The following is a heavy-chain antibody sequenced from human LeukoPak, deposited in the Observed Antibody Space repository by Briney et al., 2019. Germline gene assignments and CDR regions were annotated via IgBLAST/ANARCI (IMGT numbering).Heavy chain of an antibody. CDR1: GGSISSGGYY. J-gene: IGHJ4*02. CDR2: IYYSGST. CDR3: ARDRRCSYGPSSFDY. Sequence: PSETLSLTCTVSGGSISSGGYYWSWIRQHPGKGLEWIGYIYYSGSTYYNPSLKSRVTVSIDTSTNEFSLKLSSVTAADTAVYYCARDRRCSYGPSSFDYWGQGSLVSVSS. V-gene: IGHV4-31*03. D-gene: IGHD5-18*01.